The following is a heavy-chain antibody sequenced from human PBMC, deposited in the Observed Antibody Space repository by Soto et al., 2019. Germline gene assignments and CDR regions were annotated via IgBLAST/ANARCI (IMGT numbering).Heavy chain of an antibody. V-gene: IGHV3-23*01. D-gene: IGHD4-4*01. Sequence: PGGSLRLSCAASGFTFSSYAMSWVRQAPGKGLEWVSAISGSGGSTYYADSVKGRFTISRDNSKNMLYLQMNSLGAEDTALFYCAKRDDYNVLGFFDLWGRGTLVTVSS. CDR3: AKRDDYNVLGFFDL. J-gene: IGHJ2*01. CDR2: ISGSGGST. CDR1: GFTFSSYA.